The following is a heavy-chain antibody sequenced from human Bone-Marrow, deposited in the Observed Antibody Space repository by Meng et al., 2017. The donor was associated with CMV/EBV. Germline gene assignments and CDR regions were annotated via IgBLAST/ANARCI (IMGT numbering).Heavy chain of an antibody. CDR3: ARDGKDIVVVPAALEGWFDP. J-gene: IGHJ5*02. CDR2: ISSSSSYI. CDR1: GFTFSSYS. Sequence: GESLKISCAASGFTFSSYSMNWVRQAPGKGLEWVSSISSSSSYIYYADSVKGRFTISRDNAKNSLYLQMNSLRAEDTAVYYCARDGKDIVVVPAALEGWFDPWGQGTLVTVSS. V-gene: IGHV3-21*01. D-gene: IGHD2-2*01.